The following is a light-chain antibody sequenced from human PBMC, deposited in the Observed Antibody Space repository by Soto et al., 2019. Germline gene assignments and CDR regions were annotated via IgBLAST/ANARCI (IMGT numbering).Light chain of an antibody. CDR3: QHYDNWPPYT. CDR2: GAS. Sequence: EIVMTQSPATLSVSPGERATLSCRASESVSSSLAWYQQKPGQAPRLLIYGASTRATGIPARFSGSGSGTEFTLPISSLQSEDFAIYYCQHYDNWPPYTFGQGTRLEIK. J-gene: IGKJ2*01. V-gene: IGKV3-15*01. CDR1: ESVSSS.